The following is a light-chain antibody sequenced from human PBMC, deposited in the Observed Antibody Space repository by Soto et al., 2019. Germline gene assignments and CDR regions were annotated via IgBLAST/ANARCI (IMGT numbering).Light chain of an antibody. CDR3: SSYTSSSTPV. V-gene: IGLV2-14*01. Sequence: QSVLTQPASVSGSPGQSITISCTGTSSDVGGYNYVSWYQQHPGKAPKLMIYDVSNRSSGVSNRFSGSKSGNTASLTISGLQAEDEADYYCSSYTSSSTPVFGTGTKAPS. CDR2: DVS. CDR1: SSDVGGYNY. J-gene: IGLJ1*01.